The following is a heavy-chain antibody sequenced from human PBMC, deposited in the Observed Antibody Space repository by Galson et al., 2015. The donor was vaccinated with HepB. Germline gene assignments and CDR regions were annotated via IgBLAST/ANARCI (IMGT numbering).Heavy chain of an antibody. D-gene: IGHD3-16*02. CDR2: ISYDGSNK. CDR3: ARDYESFRYVWGSYRPVLLDY. CDR1: GFTFSSYA. V-gene: IGHV3-30-3*01. J-gene: IGHJ4*02. Sequence: SLRLSCAASGFTFSSYAMHWVRQAPGKGLEWVAVISYDGSNKYYADSVKGRFTISRDNSKNTLYLQMNSLRAEDTAVYYCARDYESFRYVWGSYRPVLLDYWGQGTLVTVSS.